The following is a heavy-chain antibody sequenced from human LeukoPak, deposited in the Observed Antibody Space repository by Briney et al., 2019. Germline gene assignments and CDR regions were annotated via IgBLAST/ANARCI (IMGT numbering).Heavy chain of an antibody. CDR2: IYYSGST. CDR3: ARGDYYDSSGYSA. Sequence: SETLSLTCTVSGGSISSGDYHWSWIRQPPGKGLEWIGYIYYSGSTYYNPSLKSRVTISVDTSKNQFSLKLSSVTAADTAVYYCARGDYYDSSGYSAWGQGTLVTVSS. V-gene: IGHV4-30-4*01. CDR1: GGSISSGDYH. D-gene: IGHD3-22*01. J-gene: IGHJ5*02.